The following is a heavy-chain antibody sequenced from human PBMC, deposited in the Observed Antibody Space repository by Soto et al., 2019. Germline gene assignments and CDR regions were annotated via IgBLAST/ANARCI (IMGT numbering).Heavy chain of an antibody. J-gene: IGHJ6*02. CDR3: ARQLDTAMVANYYGMDV. CDR2: IDPSDSYT. V-gene: IGHV5-10-1*01. CDR1: GYXFTSYL. Sequence: PXEXLKISCKCSGYXFTSYLIIWVRQMPGKGLEFMGRIDPSDSYTNYSPSFQGHVTISADKSVSTDYLQWSSLKSSDTAIYYCARQLDTAMVANYYGMDVWGQGTTVTVS. D-gene: IGHD5-18*01.